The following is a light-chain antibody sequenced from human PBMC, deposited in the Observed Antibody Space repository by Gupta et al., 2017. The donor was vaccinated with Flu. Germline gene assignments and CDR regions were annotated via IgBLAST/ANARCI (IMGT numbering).Light chain of an antibody. CDR3: SLHTCYNTLERV. CDR1: YNY. CDR2: EVT. V-gene: IGLV2-14*01. J-gene: IGLJ1*01. Sequence: YNYVSWYQPLPGKAPKFLTYEVTNRPSGVSNRLYGSKSGSTASLTISGLRAEDEADYYCSLHTCYNTLERVFGTGTKDTVL.